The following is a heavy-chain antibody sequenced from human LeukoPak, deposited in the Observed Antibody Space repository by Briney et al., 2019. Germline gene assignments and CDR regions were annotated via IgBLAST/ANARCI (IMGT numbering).Heavy chain of an antibody. D-gene: IGHD6-6*01. CDR2: IYYSGST. Sequence: ASETLSLTCTVSGGSISSSSYYWSWIRQPPGKGLEWIGYIYYSGSTNYNPSLKSRVTISVDTSKNQFSLKLSSVTAADTAVYYCARARDSSSGYYYYYMDVWGKGTTVTVSS. V-gene: IGHV4-61*01. CDR1: GGSISSSSYY. J-gene: IGHJ6*03. CDR3: ARARDSSSGYYYYYMDV.